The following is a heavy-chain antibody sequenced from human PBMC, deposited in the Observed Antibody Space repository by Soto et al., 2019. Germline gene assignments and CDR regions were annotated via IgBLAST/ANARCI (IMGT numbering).Heavy chain of an antibody. J-gene: IGHJ5*02. CDR1: GGTFSSYA. Sequence: VASVKVSCKASGGTFSSYAISWVRQAPGQGLEWMGGIIPIFGTANYAQKFQGRVTITADESTSTAYMELSSLRSEDTAVYYCARWGGQLGWFDPWGQGTLVTVSS. CDR3: ARWGGQLGWFDP. D-gene: IGHD6-6*01. CDR2: IIPIFGTA. V-gene: IGHV1-69*13.